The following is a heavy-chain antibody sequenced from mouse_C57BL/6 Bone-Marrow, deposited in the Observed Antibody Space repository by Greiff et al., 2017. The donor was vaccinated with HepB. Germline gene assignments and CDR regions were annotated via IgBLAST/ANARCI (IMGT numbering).Heavy chain of an antibody. D-gene: IGHD2-5*01. CDR2: IYPSDSET. J-gene: IGHJ2*01. CDR1: GYTFTSYW. V-gene: IGHV1-61*01. CDR3: ARSRIVTLDY. Sequence: QVQLQQPGAELVRPGSSVKLSCKASGYTFTSYWMDWVKQRPGQGLEWIGNIYPSDSETHYNQKFKDKATLTVDKPSSTAYMQLSSLTSEDSAVYYCARSRIVTLDYWGQGTTLTVSS.